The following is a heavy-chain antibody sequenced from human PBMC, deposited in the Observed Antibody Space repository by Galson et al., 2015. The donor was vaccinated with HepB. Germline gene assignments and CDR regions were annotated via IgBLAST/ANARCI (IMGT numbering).Heavy chain of an antibody. V-gene: IGHV3-23*01. CDR2: ISGRGSTT. Sequence: SLRLSCAASGFTFSSYAMTWVRQAPGKGLEWVSYISGRGSTTYYADSVKGRFTISRDNSKNTLYLQMNSLRADDTAVYYCAKEGVIVVAGYYGMDVWGQGTTVTVSS. CDR3: AKEGVIVVAGYYGMDV. D-gene: IGHD2-21*01. J-gene: IGHJ6*02. CDR1: GFTFSSYA.